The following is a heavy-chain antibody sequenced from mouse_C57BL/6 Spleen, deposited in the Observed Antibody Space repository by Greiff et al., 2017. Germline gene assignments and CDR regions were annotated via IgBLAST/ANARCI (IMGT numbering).Heavy chain of an antibody. Sequence: QVQLQQSGAELVKPGASVKISCKASGYAFSSYWMNWVKQRPGKGLEWIGQIYPGDGDTNYNGKFKGKATLTADKSSSTAYMQLSSLTSEDSAVYFCAREDGSSYRGRDYWGQGTTLTVSS. D-gene: IGHD1-1*01. V-gene: IGHV1-80*01. CDR2: IYPGDGDT. CDR3: AREDGSSYRGRDY. CDR1: GYAFSSYW. J-gene: IGHJ2*01.